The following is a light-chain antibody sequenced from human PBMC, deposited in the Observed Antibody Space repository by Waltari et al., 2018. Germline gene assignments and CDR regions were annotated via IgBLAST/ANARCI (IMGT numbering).Light chain of an antibody. Sequence: QSVLTQPPSVSAAPGQTVTTPCSVPSSTIWNNYVSWYQQVPGTATKRLIYDKNKRPSGIPDRFSGSKAGTSATLGITGLQTGDEADYYCGTWDSSLSVLVFGGGTKLTVL. V-gene: IGLV1-51*01. CDR2: DKN. J-gene: IGLJ3*02. CDR3: GTWDSSLSVLV. CDR1: SSTIWNNY.